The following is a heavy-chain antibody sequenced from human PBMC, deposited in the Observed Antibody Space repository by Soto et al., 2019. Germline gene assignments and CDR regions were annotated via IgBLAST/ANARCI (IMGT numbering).Heavy chain of an antibody. D-gene: IGHD2-2*02. Sequence: SETLSLTCTVSGGSISSYYWSWIRQPPGKGLEWIGYIYYSGSTNYNPSLKSRVTISVDTSKNQFSLKLSSVTAADTAVYYCARLGYCSSTSCYTFDYYYGMDVWGQGTTVTVSS. CDR1: GGSISSYY. V-gene: IGHV4-59*08. J-gene: IGHJ6*02. CDR3: ARLGYCSSTSCYTFDYYYGMDV. CDR2: IYYSGST.